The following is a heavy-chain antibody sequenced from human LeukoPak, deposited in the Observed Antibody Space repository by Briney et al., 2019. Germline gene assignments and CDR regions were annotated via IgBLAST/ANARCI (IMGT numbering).Heavy chain of an antibody. J-gene: IGHJ4*02. CDR2: IKDDGRQK. V-gene: IGHV3-7*01. Sequence: GGSLRLSCAASGFTFSSYFMSWVRQAPGKGLEWVASIKDDGRQKYYLDSVKGRFSVSRDNAKNSVYLQMDSLRAEDTALYYCARDASRGFDTWGQGTLVTVSS. D-gene: IGHD5-24*01. CDR1: GFTFSSYF. CDR3: ARDASRGFDT.